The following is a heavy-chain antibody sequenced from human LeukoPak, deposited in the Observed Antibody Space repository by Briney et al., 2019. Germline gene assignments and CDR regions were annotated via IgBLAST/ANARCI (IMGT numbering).Heavy chain of an antibody. D-gene: IGHD4-17*01. CDR1: GFTFSSHG. V-gene: IGHV3-23*01. CDR2: ISIGGDTT. Sequence: GGSLRLSCAASGFTFSSHGMCWVRQAPGRGLEWVSFISIGGDTTDSDSVKGRFTISRDNSKNTLYLQLDSLRAEDTAIYYCAKEIRPNDCWGQGTLVTVSS. CDR3: AKEIRPNDC. J-gene: IGHJ4*02.